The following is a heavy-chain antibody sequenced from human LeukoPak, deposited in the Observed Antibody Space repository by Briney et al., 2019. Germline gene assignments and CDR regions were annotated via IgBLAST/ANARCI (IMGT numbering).Heavy chain of an antibody. D-gene: IGHD5-18*01. J-gene: IGHJ4*02. CDR3: ARAKYNYGYY. V-gene: IGHV4-39*07. Sequence: SETLSLTCTVSGGSISSSSYYWGWIRQPPGKRLEWIGSIYYSGSTYYNPSLKSRVAMSVDTSKNQFSLKLSSVTAADTAVYYCARAKYNYGYYWGQGTLVTVSS. CDR2: IYYSGST. CDR1: GGSISSSSYY.